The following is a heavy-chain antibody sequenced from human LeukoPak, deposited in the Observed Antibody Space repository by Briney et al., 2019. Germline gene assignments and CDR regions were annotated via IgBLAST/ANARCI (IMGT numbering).Heavy chain of an antibody. Sequence: TSETLSLTCTVSGGSISSYYWSWIRQPPGKGLEWIGYIYYSGSTNYNPSLKSRVTISVDTSRNQFSLKLSSVTAADTAVYYCARARPRYYYDSSGYRLYYFDYWGQGTLVTVSS. D-gene: IGHD3-22*01. CDR2: IYYSGST. CDR1: GGSISSYY. J-gene: IGHJ4*02. V-gene: IGHV4-59*01. CDR3: ARARPRYYYDSSGYRLYYFDY.